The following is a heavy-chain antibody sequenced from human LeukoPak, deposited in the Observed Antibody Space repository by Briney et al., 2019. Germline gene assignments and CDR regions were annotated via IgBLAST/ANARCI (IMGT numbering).Heavy chain of an antibody. CDR2: ISYDGSNK. J-gene: IGHJ5*02. D-gene: IGHD6-13*01. Sequence: GGSLRLSCAASGFTFSSYAMHWVRQAPGKGLEWVAVISYDGSNKYYADSVKGRFTISRDNAKNSLYLQMNSLRAEDTAVYYCARVRAAFLNWFDPWGQGTLVTVSS. V-gene: IGHV3-30-3*01. CDR1: GFTFSSYA. CDR3: ARVRAAFLNWFDP.